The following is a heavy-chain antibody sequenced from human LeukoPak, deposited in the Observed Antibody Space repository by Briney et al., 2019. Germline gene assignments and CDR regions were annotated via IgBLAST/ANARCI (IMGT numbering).Heavy chain of an antibody. V-gene: IGHV4-39*01. CDR3: AMDTHVIKRLDS. CDR2: IHSGGST. D-gene: IGHD5-18*01. CDR1: GDSISTTTYY. Sequence: SETLSPTCTVSGDSISTTTYYWGWVRQPPGKGLEWIGTIHSGGSTYYDLSLKGRLTISVDTSKNQFSLELNSVTAADTAVYYCAMDTHVIKRLDSWSPGTLVTVSS. J-gene: IGHJ4*02.